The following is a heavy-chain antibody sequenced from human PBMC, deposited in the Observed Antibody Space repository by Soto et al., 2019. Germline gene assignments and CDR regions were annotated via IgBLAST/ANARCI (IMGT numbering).Heavy chain of an antibody. CDR2: ISYDGNYI. V-gene: IGHV3-30*18. CDR1: VFAFSSYA. CDR3: AKGILSATIGPYAMDV. D-gene: IGHD3-16*01. J-gene: IGHJ6*02. Sequence: PRGSLRLSCEASVFAFSSYAMHWVRQAPGKGLEWVGVISYDGNYIYYADSVKGRFTISRDNSKNTLYVQVNSLRPEDTAVYYCAKGILSATIGPYAMDVWGQGTTVTVSS.